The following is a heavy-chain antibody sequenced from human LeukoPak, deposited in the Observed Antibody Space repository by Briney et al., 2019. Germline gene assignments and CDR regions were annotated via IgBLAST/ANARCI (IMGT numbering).Heavy chain of an antibody. CDR2: SNDSGGT. V-gene: IGHV4-34*01. CDR1: GGTFSGYY. Sequence: PSETLSLTCAVYGGTFSGYYWSWIRQPPGKRLEWVGESNDSGGTNYNPSLKSRVTISADKSKNQVSLKLTSVTAADTAVYYCARAHVLRYFDWLFDAFDIWGQGTMVTVSS. CDR3: ARAHVLRYFDWLFDAFDI. J-gene: IGHJ3*02. D-gene: IGHD3-9*01.